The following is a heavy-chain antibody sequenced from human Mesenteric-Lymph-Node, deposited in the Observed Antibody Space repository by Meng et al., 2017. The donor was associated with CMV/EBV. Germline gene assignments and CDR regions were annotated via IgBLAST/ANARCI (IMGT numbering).Heavy chain of an antibody. CDR3: ARVATRNFDY. Sequence: GESLKISCAASGFTFSDAWMSWVRQAPGRGLEWVGRIKRKIDGETTDYATPVTGRFTMSRDDSKNTLYLQMNSLKTEDTAVYYCARVATRNFDYWGQGTLVTVSS. CDR1: GFTFSDAW. D-gene: IGHD3-3*02. V-gene: IGHV3-15*01. J-gene: IGHJ4*02. CDR2: IKRKIDGETT.